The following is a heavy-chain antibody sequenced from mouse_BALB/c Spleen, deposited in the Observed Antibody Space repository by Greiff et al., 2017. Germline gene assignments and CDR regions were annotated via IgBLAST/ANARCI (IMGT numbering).Heavy chain of an antibody. J-gene: IGHJ3*01. CDR1: GYSITSDYA. Sequence: EVKLQESGPGLVKPSQSLSLTCTVTGYSITSDYAWNWIRQFPGNKLEWMGYISYSGSTSYNPSLKSRISITRDTSKNQFFLQLNSVTTEDTATYYCAREGNYGFAYWGQGTLVTVSA. D-gene: IGHD2-1*01. CDR2: ISYSGST. V-gene: IGHV3-2*02. CDR3: AREGNYGFAY.